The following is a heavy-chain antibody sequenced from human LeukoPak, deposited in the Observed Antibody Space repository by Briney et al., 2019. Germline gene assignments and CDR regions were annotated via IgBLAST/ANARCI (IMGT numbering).Heavy chain of an antibody. J-gene: IGHJ6*03. D-gene: IGHD3-3*01. Sequence: PGGSLRLSCAASGFTFSDYYMSWIRQAPGKGLEWISYIHSRGSTTYYADSVKGRFSISRDNAKNSLFLQMNSLRVEDTAVYYCARGLPDYDFWSGYSNYYYYYYMDVWGKGTTVTVSS. CDR2: IHSRGSTT. CDR1: GFTFSDYY. V-gene: IGHV3-11*01. CDR3: ARGLPDYDFWSGYSNYYYYYYMDV.